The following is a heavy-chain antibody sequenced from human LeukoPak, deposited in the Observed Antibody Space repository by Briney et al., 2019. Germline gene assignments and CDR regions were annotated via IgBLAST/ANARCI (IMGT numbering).Heavy chain of an antibody. CDR2: IYYSGST. Sequence: SETLSLTCTVSGGSISSSSYYWGWIRQPPGKGLEWIGSIYYSGSTYYNPSLKSRVTISVDTSKNQFSLKLSSVTAADTAVYYCARGLVGATDYWGQGTLVTVSS. D-gene: IGHD1-26*01. V-gene: IGHV4-39*07. CDR1: GGSISSSSYY. J-gene: IGHJ4*02. CDR3: ARGLVGATDY.